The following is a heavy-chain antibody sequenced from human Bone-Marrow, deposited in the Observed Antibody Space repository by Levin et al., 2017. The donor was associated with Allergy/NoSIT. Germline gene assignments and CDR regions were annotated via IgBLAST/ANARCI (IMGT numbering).Heavy chain of an antibody. CDR3: AKVPTVTTQSEYFQH. V-gene: IGHV3-30*18. D-gene: IGHD4-17*01. J-gene: IGHJ1*01. CDR1: GFTFSSYG. Sequence: PGGSLRLSCAASGFTFSSYGMHWVRQAPGKGLEWVAVISYDGSNKYYADSVKGRFTISRDNSKNTLYLQMNSLRAEDTAVYYCAKVPTVTTQSEYFQHWGQGTLVTVSS. CDR2: ISYDGSNK.